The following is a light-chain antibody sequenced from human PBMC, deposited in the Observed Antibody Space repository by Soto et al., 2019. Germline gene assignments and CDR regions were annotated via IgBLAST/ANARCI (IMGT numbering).Light chain of an antibody. Sequence: DIQMTQFPSTLSASVGDRVTITCRASQTINGRLAWYQQKPGTAPKLLIYDASSLQSGVPSRFSGSGSGTEFTLTITSLQPDDFATYYCQQTFSSPYTFAQGTKLEI. CDR3: QQTFSSPYT. J-gene: IGKJ2*01. CDR2: DAS. CDR1: QTINGR. V-gene: IGKV1-5*01.